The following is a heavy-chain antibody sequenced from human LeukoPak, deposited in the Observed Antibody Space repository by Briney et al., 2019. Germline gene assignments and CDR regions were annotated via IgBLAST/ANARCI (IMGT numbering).Heavy chain of an antibody. Sequence: ASETLSLTCTVSGGSVSSYYWSWIRQPAGKGLEWIGRIYTSGSTNYNPSLKSRVTMSVDTSKNQFSLKLSSVTAADTAVYYCARNGPITMVRGVIIAPLTNNWFDPWGQGTLVTVSS. CDR1: GGSVSSYY. J-gene: IGHJ5*02. D-gene: IGHD3-10*01. CDR3: ARNGPITMVRGVIIAPLTNNWFDP. V-gene: IGHV4-4*07. CDR2: IYTSGST.